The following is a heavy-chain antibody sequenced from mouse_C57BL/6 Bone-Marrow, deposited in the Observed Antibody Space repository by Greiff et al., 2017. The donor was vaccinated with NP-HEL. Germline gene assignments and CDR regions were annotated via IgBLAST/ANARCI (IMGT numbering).Heavy chain of an antibody. D-gene: IGHD3-3*01. Sequence: EVQLQQSGPVLVKPGASGKMSCKASGYTFTDYYMNWVKQSHGKSLEWIGVINPYNGGTSYNQKFKGKATLTVDKSSSTAYMELNSLTSEDSAVYYCARGDGGYFDYWGQGTTLTVSS. CDR1: GYTFTDYY. CDR2: INPYNGGT. J-gene: IGHJ2*01. CDR3: ARGDGGYFDY. V-gene: IGHV1-19*01.